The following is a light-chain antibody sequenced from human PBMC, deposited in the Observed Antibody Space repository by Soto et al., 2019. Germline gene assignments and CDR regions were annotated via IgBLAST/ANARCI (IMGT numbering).Light chain of an antibody. CDR2: EDD. J-gene: IGLJ3*02. CDR1: SGSIASNY. V-gene: IGLV6-57*04. CDR3: QSYDSNNHVV. Sequence: NFMLTQPHSVSESPGKTVTISCTRSSGSIASNYVQWYRQRPGSAPTTVIYEDDERPSGVPDRFSGSIDSSSNSASLTISGLKTEDEADYYCQSYDSNNHVVFGGGTKVTVL.